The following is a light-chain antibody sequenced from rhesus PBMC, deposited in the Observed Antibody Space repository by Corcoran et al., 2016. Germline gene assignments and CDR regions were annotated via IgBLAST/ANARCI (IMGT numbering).Light chain of an antibody. CDR1: ENVNNY. J-gene: IGKJ4*01. Sequence: DIQMTQSPSSLSASVGDRVTITCRASENVNNYLHWYQQKPGKAPKLLIYAASTLQIGVPSSFSGSGSGTDYTLTISSLQPEDVATYYCQHSYGTPLTFGGGTKVEIK. CDR3: QHSYGTPLT. CDR2: AAS. V-gene: IGKV1-74*01.